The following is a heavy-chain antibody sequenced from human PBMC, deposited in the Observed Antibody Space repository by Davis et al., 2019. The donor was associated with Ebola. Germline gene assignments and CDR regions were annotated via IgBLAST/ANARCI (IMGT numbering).Heavy chain of an antibody. CDR2: IIPILGIA. J-gene: IGHJ6*02. Sequence: AASVKVSCKASGGTFSSYTISWVRQAPGQGLEWMGRIIPILGIANYAQKFQGRVTITADKSTSTAYMELSSLRSEDTAVYYCARQQQLFGGGMDVWGQGTTVTVSS. V-gene: IGHV1-69*02. CDR1: GGTFSSYT. D-gene: IGHD6-13*01. CDR3: ARQQQLFGGGMDV.